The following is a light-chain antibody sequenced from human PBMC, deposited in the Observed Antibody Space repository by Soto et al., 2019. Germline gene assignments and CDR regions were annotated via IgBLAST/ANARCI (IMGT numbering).Light chain of an antibody. Sequence: EIVLTQSPGTLSLSPGERATLSCRASQSISSAYLAWYQQRPGQAPRLLIYGASRRATDIPDRFSGSGSGADFTLTISSLEPEDFAVYYCQQYNNWPGFGQGTKLEIK. J-gene: IGKJ2*03. CDR2: GAS. V-gene: IGKV3-20*01. CDR1: QSISSAY. CDR3: QQYNNWPG.